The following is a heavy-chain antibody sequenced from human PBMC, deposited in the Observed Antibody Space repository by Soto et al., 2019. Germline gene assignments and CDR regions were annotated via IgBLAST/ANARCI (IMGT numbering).Heavy chain of an antibody. CDR1: GGSISSGGYY. Sequence: PSETLSLTCTVSGGSISSGGYYWGWIRQHPGKGLEWIGYIYYSGSTYYNPSLKSRVTISVDTSKNQFSLKLSSVTAADTAVYYCARDGIAAAGPADYYYYGMDVWGQGTTVTVSS. CDR3: ARDGIAAAGPADYYYYGMDV. D-gene: IGHD6-13*01. J-gene: IGHJ6*02. CDR2: IYYSGST. V-gene: IGHV4-31*03.